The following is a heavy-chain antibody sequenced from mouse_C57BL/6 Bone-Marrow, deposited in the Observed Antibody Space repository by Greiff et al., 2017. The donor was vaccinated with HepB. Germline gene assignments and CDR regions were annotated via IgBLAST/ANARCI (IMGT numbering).Heavy chain of an antibody. D-gene: IGHD1-1*01. J-gene: IGHJ1*03. CDR3: ARGAVVGGNWYFDV. CDR1: GYAFSSYW. Sequence: VQLQQSGAELVKPGASVKISCKASGYAFSSYWMNWVKQRPGKGLEWIGQIYPGDGDTNYNGKFKGKATLTADKSSSTAYMQLSSLTSEDSAVYFCARGAVVGGNWYFDVWGTGTTVTVSS. CDR2: IYPGDGDT. V-gene: IGHV1-80*01.